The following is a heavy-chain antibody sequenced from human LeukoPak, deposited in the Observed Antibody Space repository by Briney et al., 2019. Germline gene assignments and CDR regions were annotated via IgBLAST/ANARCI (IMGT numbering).Heavy chain of an antibody. Sequence: ASVTLSCKASGYTFTSYYMHWVRQAPGQGLEWMGIINPSGGSTSYAQKFQGRVTMTRDTSTSTVYMELSSLRSEDTAVYYCARAFLGGSSSFWFDPWGQGTLVTVSS. CDR2: INPSGGST. CDR3: ARAFLGGSSSFWFDP. D-gene: IGHD6-6*01. V-gene: IGHV1-46*01. CDR1: GYTFTSYY. J-gene: IGHJ5*02.